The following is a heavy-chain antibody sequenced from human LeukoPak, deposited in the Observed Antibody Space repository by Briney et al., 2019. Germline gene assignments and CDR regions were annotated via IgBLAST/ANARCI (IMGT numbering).Heavy chain of an antibody. CDR2: INQDGSEK. J-gene: IGHJ1*01. CDR3: AGYDGSGHQYFQH. V-gene: IGHV3-7*05. Sequence: GGSRRLSCAVYAFTLSSYWMSWDSPAQGKGREWVTNINQDGSEKYYVDTVKGRCTISRDNAKNSLYLQMNSLTAEDTAVYYCAGYDGSGHQYFQHWGQGTLVTVSS. D-gene: IGHD3-22*01. CDR1: AFTLSSYW.